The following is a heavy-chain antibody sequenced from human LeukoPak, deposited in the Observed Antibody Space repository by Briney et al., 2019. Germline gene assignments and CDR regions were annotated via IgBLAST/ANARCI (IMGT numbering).Heavy chain of an antibody. CDR1: GGSISSSSYY. V-gene: IGHV4-39*01. J-gene: IGHJ4*02. D-gene: IGHD6-19*01. CDR3: AKGGEAVASLFDY. Sequence: SETLSLTCTVSGGSISSSSYYWGWIRQPPGKGLEWIGSIYYSGSTYYNPSLKSRVTISVDTSKNQFSLKLSSVTAADTAVYYCAKGGEAVASLFDYWGQGTLVTVSS. CDR2: IYYSGST.